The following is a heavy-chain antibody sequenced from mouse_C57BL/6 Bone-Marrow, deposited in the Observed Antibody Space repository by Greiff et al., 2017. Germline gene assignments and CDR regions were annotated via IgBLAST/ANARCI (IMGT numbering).Heavy chain of an antibody. J-gene: IGHJ2*01. CDR2: IHPSDSDT. CDR1: GYTFTSYW. V-gene: IGHV1-74*01. CDR3: AISRLLWFFFDY. D-gene: IGHD2-2*01. Sequence: QVQLQQPGAELVKPGASVKVSCKASGYTFTSYWMHWVKQRPGQGLEWIGRIHPSDSDTNYNQKFNGKATLTVEKSSSTAYMKLSSLTSEDSAVYYCAISRLLWFFFDYWGQGTTLTVSS.